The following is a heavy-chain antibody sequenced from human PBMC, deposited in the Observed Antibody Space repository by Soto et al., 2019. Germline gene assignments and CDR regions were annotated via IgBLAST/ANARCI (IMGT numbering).Heavy chain of an antibody. J-gene: IGHJ6*02. CDR1: GGSIRGYY. CDR2: MYNTGST. CDR3: ARDLWGYCGTDCYPLDV. Sequence: SETRCLTCTVSGGSIRGYYWSGSRQPPGKGLEWIGYMYNTGSTVYNPSFKSRVTISVDTSKNQFSLKLNSVTAADTAVYYCARDLWGYCGTDCYPLDVWVQGTTVT. V-gene: IGHV4-59*01. D-gene: IGHD2-21*02.